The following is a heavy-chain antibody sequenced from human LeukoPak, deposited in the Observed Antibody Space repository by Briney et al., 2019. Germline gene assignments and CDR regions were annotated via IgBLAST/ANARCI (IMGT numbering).Heavy chain of an antibody. CDR3: APGIFGDMDV. J-gene: IGHJ6*03. D-gene: IGHD2-15*01. V-gene: IGHV4-34*01. CDR2: INHSGST. Sequence: PSETLSLTCAVYGGSFSGYYWSWIRQPPGKGLEWIGEINHSGSTNYNPSLKSRVTISVDTSKNQFSLKLSSVTAADTAVYYCAPGIFGDMDVWGKGTTVTVSS. CDR1: GGSFSGYY.